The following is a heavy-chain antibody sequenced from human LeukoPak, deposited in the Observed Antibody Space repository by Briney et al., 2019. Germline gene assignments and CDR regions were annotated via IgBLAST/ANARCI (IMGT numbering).Heavy chain of an antibody. CDR3: ARDSSGWYNWFDP. D-gene: IGHD6-19*01. CDR2: IIPIFGTA. Sequence: TVKVSCKASGGTFSSYAISWVRQAPGQGLEWMGRIIPIFGTANYAQKFQGRVTITTDESTSTAYMELSSLRSEDTAEYYCARDSSGWYNWFDPWGQGTLVTVSS. CDR1: GGTFSSYA. J-gene: IGHJ5*02. V-gene: IGHV1-69*05.